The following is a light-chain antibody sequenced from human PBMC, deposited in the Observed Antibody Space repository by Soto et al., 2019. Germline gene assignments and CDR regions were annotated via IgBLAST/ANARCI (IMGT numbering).Light chain of an antibody. Sequence: DIVLTQSPATLSLSPGERATLSCSASQSVSSYLAWYQQKPGQAPRLLIYDASNRATGIPARFSGSGSGTDFTLTISSLEPEDVAVYYCQQRSNWPRTFGQGTKLEIK. CDR1: QSVSSY. CDR3: QQRSNWPRT. V-gene: IGKV3-11*01. CDR2: DAS. J-gene: IGKJ2*01.